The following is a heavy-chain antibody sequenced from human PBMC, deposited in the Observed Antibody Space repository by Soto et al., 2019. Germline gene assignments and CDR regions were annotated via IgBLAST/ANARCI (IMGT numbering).Heavy chain of an antibody. Sequence: PSETLSLTCTVSGGSISSYYWSWIRQPPGKGLEWIGFIYYSGSTNYNPSLKSRVTISVDTSKNQFSLKLSSVTAADTAVYYCARHRGYTYGDDYWGQGTLVTVS. CDR1: GGSISSYY. J-gene: IGHJ4*02. CDR3: ARHRGYTYGDDY. CDR2: IYYSGST. D-gene: IGHD5-18*01. V-gene: IGHV4-59*08.